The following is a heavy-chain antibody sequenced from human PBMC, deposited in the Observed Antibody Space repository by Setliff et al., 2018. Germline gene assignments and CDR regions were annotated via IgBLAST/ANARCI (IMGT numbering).Heavy chain of an antibody. D-gene: IGHD2-2*01. CDR1: GGSMRSISYY. J-gene: IGHJ4*02. V-gene: IGHV4-39*01. CDR2: IYDSGTT. Sequence: PSETLSLTCTVSGGSMRSISYYWGWVRQPPGKGLEWIGTIYDSGTTYYNPSLKSRVTISVDTSKNQFSLRLSSVTAADTAVYYCAIRRYQVPYNYWGQGSLVTVSS. CDR3: AIRRYQVPYNY.